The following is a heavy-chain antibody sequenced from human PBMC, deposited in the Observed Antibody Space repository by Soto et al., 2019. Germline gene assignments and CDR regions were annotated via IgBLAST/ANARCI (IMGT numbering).Heavy chain of an antibody. CDR3: GRDLTSNANCIDP. CDR2: IYYTGKT. D-gene: IGHD2-2*01. V-gene: IGHV4-30-4*01. Sequence: SETLSLTCSVSGDYIHVGGYYWTWIRQRPGKGLEWMGYIYYTGKTYYNPSLESRLTMSVDRSKNQFSLRLTSVTAADTAVYFCGRDLTSNANCIDPWGQGTLVPSPQ. J-gene: IGHJ5*02. CDR1: GDYIHVGGYY.